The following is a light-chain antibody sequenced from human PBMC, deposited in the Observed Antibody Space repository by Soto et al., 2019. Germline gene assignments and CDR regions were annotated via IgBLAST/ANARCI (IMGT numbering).Light chain of an antibody. J-gene: IGKJ4*01. CDR1: QSVSSD. Sequence: EIVMTQSPATLSVSPGERATLSCRASQSVSSDLAWYQQKPGQAPRVLIYGASTRATGIPARFSGSGSGTEFTLTISNLQSDDFAVYYCQQRSNWPLTFGGGTKVEIK. CDR2: GAS. V-gene: IGKV3-15*01. CDR3: QQRSNWPLT.